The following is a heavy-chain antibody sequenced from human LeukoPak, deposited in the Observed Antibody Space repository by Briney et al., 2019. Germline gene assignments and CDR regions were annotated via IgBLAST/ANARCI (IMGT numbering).Heavy chain of an antibody. V-gene: IGHV3-7*05. CDR2: IKPDGSQK. Sequence: GGSLRLSCAASGFTFTNSWMSWVRQAPGKGLEWVANIKPDGSQKYYVDSVKGRFTISRDNAKDSLYLQMNGLRADDTAVYYCARVNPNRPLDYWGQGTLLTVSS. CDR3: ARVNPNRPLDY. D-gene: IGHD1-14*01. J-gene: IGHJ4*02. CDR1: GFTFTNSW.